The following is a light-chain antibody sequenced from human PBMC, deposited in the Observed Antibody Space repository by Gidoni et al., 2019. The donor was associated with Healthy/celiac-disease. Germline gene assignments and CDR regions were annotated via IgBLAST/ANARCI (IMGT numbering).Light chain of an antibody. CDR2: GAS. V-gene: IGKV3-20*01. Sequence: EIVLTQSPGTLSLSPGERATLSCRASQSVSSSYLAWYQQKPGQAPRLLIYGASSRATGIPDRFSGSGSGTDFTLTISRLEPEDFAVYYCQQYGSSPPRSTFXQXTKLXIK. J-gene: IGKJ2*02. CDR1: QSVSSSY. CDR3: QQYGSSPPRST.